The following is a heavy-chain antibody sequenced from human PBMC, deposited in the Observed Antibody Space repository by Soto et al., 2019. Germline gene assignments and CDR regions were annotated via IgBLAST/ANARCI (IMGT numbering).Heavy chain of an antibody. CDR1: GTSFGTYY. Sequence: QVRLQESGPGLVKPSETLSLTCAVSGTSFGTYYWSWIRQPPGKGLEWIGYIFYSGHLKYNPSLKSRHTISVDPPKNQISLRLTSVTAADPAVYYCAREGGGYRFDYWGQGALVTVSS. V-gene: IGHV4-59*01. CDR2: IFYSGHL. J-gene: IGHJ4*02. CDR3: AREGGGYRFDY. D-gene: IGHD1-26*01.